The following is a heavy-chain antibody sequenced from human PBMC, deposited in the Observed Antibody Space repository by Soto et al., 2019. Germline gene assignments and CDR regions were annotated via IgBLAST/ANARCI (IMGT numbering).Heavy chain of an antibody. CDR3: ASARTIFGVVTPPNYYGMDV. CDR1: GGTFSSYA. CDR2: IIPIFGTA. V-gene: IGHV1-69*13. Sequence: SVKVSCKASGGTFSSYAISWVRQAPGQGLEWMGGIIPIFGTANYAQKFQGRVTITADESTSTAYMELSSLRSEDTAVYYCASARTIFGVVTPPNYYGMDVWGQGTTVTVS. D-gene: IGHD3-3*01. J-gene: IGHJ6*02.